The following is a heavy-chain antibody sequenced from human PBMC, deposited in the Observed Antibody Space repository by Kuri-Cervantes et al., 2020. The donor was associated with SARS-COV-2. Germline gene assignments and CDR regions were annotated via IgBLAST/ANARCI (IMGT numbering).Heavy chain of an antibody. CDR2: INPSGGST. CDR1: GGTFSSYT. CDR3: AREEETIFGVVIIKGVLDY. V-gene: IGHV1-46*01. Sequence: ASVKVSCKASGGTFSSYTISWVRQAPGQGLEWMRIINPSGGSTSYAQKFQGRVTMTRDTSTSTVYMELSSLRSEDTAVYYCAREEETIFGVVIIKGVLDYWGQGTLVTVSS. J-gene: IGHJ4*02. D-gene: IGHD3-3*01.